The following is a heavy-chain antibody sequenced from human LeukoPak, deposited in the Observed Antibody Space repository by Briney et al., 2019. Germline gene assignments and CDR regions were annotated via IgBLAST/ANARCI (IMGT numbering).Heavy chain of an antibody. CDR2: IYYSGST. CDR1: GGSISSSSYY. D-gene: IGHD2-8*01. Sequence: SETLSLTCTVSGGSISSSSYYWGWIRQPPGKGLEWIGSIYYSGSTYYNPSLKSRVTISVDTSKNQFSLKLSSVPAADTAVYYCATPGSVLIFAGFDYWGQGTLVTVSS. CDR3: ATPGSVLIFAGFDY. J-gene: IGHJ4*02. V-gene: IGHV4-39*01.